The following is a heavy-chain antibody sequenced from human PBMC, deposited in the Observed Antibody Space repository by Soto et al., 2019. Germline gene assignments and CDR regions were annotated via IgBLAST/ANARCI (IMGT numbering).Heavy chain of an antibody. CDR2: VKTKSEGETT. CDR3: TTLGPS. V-gene: IGHV3-15*07. Sequence: GGSLRLSCVASGFTFGDAWMNWVRQAAGKGLEWVGHVKTKSEGETTDYAAPVKGGVTIWRDDSTNTLYLQMNSLKSEDTGKYFCTTLGPSWGQGTQVTVSS. CDR1: GFTFGDAW. J-gene: IGHJ5*02.